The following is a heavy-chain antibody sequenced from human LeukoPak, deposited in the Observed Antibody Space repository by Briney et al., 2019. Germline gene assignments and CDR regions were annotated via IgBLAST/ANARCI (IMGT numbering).Heavy chain of an antibody. J-gene: IGHJ4*02. CDR3: AKAKREYYYDSSGYYYVWQYYFDY. CDR1: GFTFSSYA. CDR2: ISGSGGST. Sequence: QPGGSLRLSCAASGFTFSSYAMSWVRQAPGKGLEWVSAISGSGGSTYYADSVKGRFTISRDNSKNTLYLQMNSLRAEDTAVYYCAKAKREYYYDSSGYYYVWQYYFDYWGQGTLVTVSS. D-gene: IGHD3-22*01. V-gene: IGHV3-23*01.